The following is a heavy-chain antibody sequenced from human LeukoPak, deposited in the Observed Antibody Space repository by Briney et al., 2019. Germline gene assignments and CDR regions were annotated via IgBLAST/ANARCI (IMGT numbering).Heavy chain of an antibody. Sequence: GRSLRLSCVASGFSLSNFQMYWVRQAPGKGLEWVASINHNGNVNYYVDSVKGRFTISRDNAKNSLYLQMSNLRAEDTAVYFCARGGGLDVWGQGATVTVSS. D-gene: IGHD3-16*01. CDR2: INHNGNVN. CDR3: ARGGGLDV. CDR1: GFSLSNFQ. J-gene: IGHJ6*02. V-gene: IGHV3-7*03.